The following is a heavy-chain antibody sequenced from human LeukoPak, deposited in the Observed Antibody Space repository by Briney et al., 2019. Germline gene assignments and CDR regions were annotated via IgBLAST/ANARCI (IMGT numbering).Heavy chain of an antibody. J-gene: IGHJ4*02. CDR1: GFTVSSNY. CDR3: ARDYHRTFDY. V-gene: IGHV3-53*01. D-gene: IGHD1-7*01. Sequence: PGGSLRLSCAASGFTVSSNYMSWVRQAPGKGLEWVSVIDSGGSTYYADSVKGRFTISRDNSKNTLYLQMNSLRAEDTAVYYCARDYHRTFDYWGQGTLVTVSS. CDR2: IDSGGST.